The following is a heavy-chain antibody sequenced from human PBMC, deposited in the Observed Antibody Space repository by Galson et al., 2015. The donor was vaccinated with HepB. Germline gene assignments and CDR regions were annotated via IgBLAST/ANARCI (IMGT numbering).Heavy chain of an antibody. CDR3: ARNRGLDY. CDR2: MNQDGSEK. D-gene: IGHD2-15*01. CDR1: GFTFSNDW. Sequence: SLRLSCAASGFTFSNDWMTWVRQAPGKGLEWVANMNQDGSEKYYVDSVKGRFTISRGNAKNSLYLQLNSLRAEDTAVYYCARNRGLDYWGQGTLVTVSS. J-gene: IGHJ4*02. V-gene: IGHV3-7*03.